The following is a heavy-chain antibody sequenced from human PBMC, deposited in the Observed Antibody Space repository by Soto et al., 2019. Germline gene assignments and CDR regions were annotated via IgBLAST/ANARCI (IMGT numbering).Heavy chain of an antibody. V-gene: IGHV1-58*02. CDR3: ARVNVGATLLPPGLFDY. J-gene: IGHJ4*02. Sequence: ASVKVSCKASGFTFTSSAMQWVRQARGQRLKWIGWIVVGSGNTNYAQKFQERVTITRDMSTSTAYMELSSLRSEDTAVYYCARVNVGATLLPPGLFDYWGQGTLVTVSS. CDR1: GFTFTSSA. D-gene: IGHD1-26*01. CDR2: IVVGSGNT.